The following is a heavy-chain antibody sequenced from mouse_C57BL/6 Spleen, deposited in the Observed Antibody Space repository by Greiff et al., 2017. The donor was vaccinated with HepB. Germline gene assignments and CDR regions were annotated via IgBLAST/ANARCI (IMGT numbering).Heavy chain of an antibody. CDR1: GYAFTNYL. V-gene: IGHV1-54*01. CDR2: INPGSGGT. J-gene: IGHJ2*01. CDR3: AREGYDYDGFDY. Sequence: QVQLQQSGAELVRPGTSVKVSCKASGYAFTNYLIEWVKQRPGQGLEWIGVINPGSGGTNYNEKFKGKATLTADKSSSTAYMQLSSLTSEDSAVYFCAREGYDYDGFDYWGQGTTLTVAS. D-gene: IGHD2-4*01.